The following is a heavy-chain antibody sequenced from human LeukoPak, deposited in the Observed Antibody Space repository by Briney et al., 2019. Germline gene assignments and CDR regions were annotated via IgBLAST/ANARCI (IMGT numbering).Heavy chain of an antibody. V-gene: IGHV4-61*02. CDR3: TRGDNT. Sequence: SQTLSLTCTGSGGSISSGSSYWSWIRQPAGEGLEWIGRIYTSGNTNYKPSLQSRVTISVDTAKNQFSLKLSSVTAADTAVYYCTRGDNTWGQGTLVTVSS. CDR2: IYTSGNT. CDR1: GGSISSGSSY. D-gene: IGHD2/OR15-2a*01. J-gene: IGHJ5*02.